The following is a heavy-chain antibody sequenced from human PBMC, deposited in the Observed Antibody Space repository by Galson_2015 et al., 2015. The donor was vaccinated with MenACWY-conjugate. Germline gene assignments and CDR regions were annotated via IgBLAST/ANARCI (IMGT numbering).Heavy chain of an antibody. V-gene: IGHV3-7*03. CDR1: GFPLSGYW. CDR3: ARDHPSTYGIAWDLFEL. CDR2: IKQDGSEK. J-gene: IGHJ3*01. Sequence: SLRLSCAASGFPLSGYWMAWVRQAPGQGLEWVANIKQDGSEKYYVDSVKGRFTISRDTAKNSLYLEMNSLRAEDPAVYYCARDHPSTYGIAWDLFELWGQGTMVTVSS. D-gene: IGHD4-17*01.